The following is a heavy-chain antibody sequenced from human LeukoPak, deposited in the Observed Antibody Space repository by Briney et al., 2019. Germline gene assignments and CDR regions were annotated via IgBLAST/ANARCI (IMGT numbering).Heavy chain of an antibody. CDR1: GFTFSSYA. J-gene: IGHJ6*03. CDR2: ISYDGSNK. D-gene: IGHD3-3*01. V-gene: IGHV3-30-3*01. CDR3: ARDPELRFLEWPYYYYYYMDV. Sequence: GGSLRLSCAASGFTFSSYAMHWVRQTPGKGLEWVAVISYDGSNKYYADSVKGRFTISRDNSKNTLYLQMNSLRAEDTAVYYCARDPELRFLEWPYYYYYYMDVWGKGTTVTVSS.